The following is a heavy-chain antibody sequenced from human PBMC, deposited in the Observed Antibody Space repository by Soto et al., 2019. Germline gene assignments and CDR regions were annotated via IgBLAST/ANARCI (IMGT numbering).Heavy chain of an antibody. CDR1: GGSISSSSYY. J-gene: IGHJ4*02. D-gene: IGHD4-17*01. CDR2: IYYSGST. V-gene: IGHV4-39*01. Sequence: PSETLSLTCTVSGGSISSSSYYWGWIRQPPGKGLEWIGSIYYSGSTYYNPSLKSRVTISVDTSKNQFSLKLSSVTAADTAVYYCARLRDYGDYVPYFDYWGQGTLVTVSS. CDR3: ARLRDYGDYVPYFDY.